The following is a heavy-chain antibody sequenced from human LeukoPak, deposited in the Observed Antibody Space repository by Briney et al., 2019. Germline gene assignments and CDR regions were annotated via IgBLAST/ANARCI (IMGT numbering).Heavy chain of an antibody. J-gene: IGHJ4*02. CDR2: ISGSGGST. CDR1: GFTFSSYA. CDR3: AKGPNYGSGSYYSRY. Sequence: GGSLRLSCAASGFTFSSYAMSWVRQAPGKGLEWVSAISGSGGSTYYADSVMGRFTISRDNSKNTLYLQMNSLRAEDTAVYYCAKGPNYGSGSYYSRYWGQGTLVTVSS. V-gene: IGHV3-23*01. D-gene: IGHD3-10*01.